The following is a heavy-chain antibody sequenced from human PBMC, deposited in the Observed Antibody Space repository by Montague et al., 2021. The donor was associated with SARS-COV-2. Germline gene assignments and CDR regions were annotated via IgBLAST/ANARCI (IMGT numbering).Heavy chain of an antibody. D-gene: IGHD2-2*01. V-gene: IGHV4-34*01. CDR2: ISHSGST. Sequence: SETLSLTCAVYGGSLSGYYWSWIRQPPGEGLGWIAEISHSGSTSYNPSLKGRVTMSVDTSKNQFSLKLSSATAADTAVYYCARVPYRLLFVPRYYGMDVWGQGTTVTVSS. CDR3: ARVPYRLLFVPRYYGMDV. CDR1: GGSLSGYY. J-gene: IGHJ6*02.